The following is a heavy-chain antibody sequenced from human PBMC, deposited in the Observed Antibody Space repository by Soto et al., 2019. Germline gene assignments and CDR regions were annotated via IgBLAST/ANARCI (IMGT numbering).Heavy chain of an antibody. CDR1: GYTFTNYG. CDR2: TSDYNVNT. V-gene: IGHV1-18*04. D-gene: IGHD6-13*01. J-gene: IGHJ4*02. Sequence: ASVKVSCKASGYTFTNYGISWVRQAPGQGLERMGWTSDYNVNTNYAQKFEGRVTLTTDTSTSTAYMELRSLRSDDTAVYYWARGGGIYSSSWPRDYWGPGTLGTVSS. CDR3: ARGGGIYSSSWPRDY.